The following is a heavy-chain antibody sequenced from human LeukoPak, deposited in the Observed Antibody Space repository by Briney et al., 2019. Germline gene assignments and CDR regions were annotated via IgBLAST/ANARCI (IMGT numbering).Heavy chain of an antibody. CDR2: IYHSGST. Sequence: TSGTLSLTCAVSGGSISSSNWWSWVRQPPGKGLEWIGEIYHSGSTNYNPSLKSRVTISVDKSKNQFSLKLSFVTAADTAVYYCARSEGYCSSTSCSYYFDYWGQGTLVTVSS. V-gene: IGHV4-4*02. J-gene: IGHJ4*02. CDR1: GGSISSSNW. CDR3: ARSEGYCSSTSCSYYFDY. D-gene: IGHD2-2*01.